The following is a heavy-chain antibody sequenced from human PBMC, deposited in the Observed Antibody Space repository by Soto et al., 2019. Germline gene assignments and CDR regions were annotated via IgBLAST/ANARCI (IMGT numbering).Heavy chain of an antibody. V-gene: IGHV3-23*01. Sequence: EVQLLDSGGGLVQPGASPRLSCAASGFTFRNYAMSWVRQAPGKGLEWVSSISGSGGVTYHADSVKGRFTISRDNSKNTLFLQMNSLRAEDTAIYYCAVQAIIATAGHDYWGQGTLVTVSS. D-gene: IGHD6-13*01. CDR2: ISGSGGVT. CDR1: GFTFRNYA. J-gene: IGHJ4*02. CDR3: AVQAIIATAGHDY.